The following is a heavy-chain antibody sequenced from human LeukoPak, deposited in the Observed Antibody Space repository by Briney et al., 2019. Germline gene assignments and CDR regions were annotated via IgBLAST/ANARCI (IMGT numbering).Heavy chain of an antibody. CDR1: GGSISSGGYS. CDR2: IYYSGST. Sequence: PSQTLSLTCTVSGGSISSGGYSWSWIRQHPGKGPEWFGYIYYSGSTYYNPSLKSRVTISVDTSKNQFSLKLSSVTAADTAVYYCARGPGHYYYYYMDVWGKGTTVTVSS. V-gene: IGHV4-31*03. J-gene: IGHJ6*03. CDR3: ARGPGHYYYYYMDV. D-gene: IGHD1-14*01.